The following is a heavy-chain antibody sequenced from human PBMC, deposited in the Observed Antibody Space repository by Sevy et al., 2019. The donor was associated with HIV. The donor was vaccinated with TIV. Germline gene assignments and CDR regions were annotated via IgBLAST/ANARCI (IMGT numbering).Heavy chain of an antibody. CDR2: VSGSSNYI. CDR1: GFTFSTYA. CDR3: ARGPPDGSYDYFDY. Sequence: GGSLRLSCAASGFTFSTYAMTWVRQAPGKGLEWVSSVSGSSNYIYYAESLKGRFIISRDNVKDTLSLQMNSLRADDTAVYYCARGPPDGSYDYFDYWGQGTLVTVSS. V-gene: IGHV3-21*06. J-gene: IGHJ4*02. D-gene: IGHD1-26*01.